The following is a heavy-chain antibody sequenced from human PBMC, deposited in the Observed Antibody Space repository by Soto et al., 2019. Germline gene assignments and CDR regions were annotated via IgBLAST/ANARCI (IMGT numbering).Heavy chain of an antibody. CDR2: IKSKTDGGTT. CDR1: GCPFSNAW. D-gene: IGHD2-2*01. V-gene: IGHV3-15*01. J-gene: IGHJ4*02. CDR3: TTYAPKDIVVVPAAMQEGYFDY. Sequence: GGSLRLSCASSGCPFSNAWMSWVRQAPGKGLEWVGRIKSKTDGGTTDYAAPVKGRFTISRDDSKNTLYLQMNSLKTEDTAVYYCTTYAPKDIVVVPAAMQEGYFDYWGQGTLVTVSS.